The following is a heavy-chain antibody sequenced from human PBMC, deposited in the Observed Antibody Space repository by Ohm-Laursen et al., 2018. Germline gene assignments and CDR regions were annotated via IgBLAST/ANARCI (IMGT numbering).Heavy chain of an antibody. J-gene: IGHJ4*02. Sequence: TLSLTCSVSGASISSYYWTWIRQPPGKALEWLALIYWNDDERYTPSLQSRLTITKDTSKNQVFLTMTNVDPVDTATYYCGHSGSSSPIKYWGQGTLVTVSS. CDR1: GASISSYYWT. V-gene: IGHV2-5*01. CDR2: IYWNDDE. D-gene: IGHD2-2*01. CDR3: GHSGSSSPIKY.